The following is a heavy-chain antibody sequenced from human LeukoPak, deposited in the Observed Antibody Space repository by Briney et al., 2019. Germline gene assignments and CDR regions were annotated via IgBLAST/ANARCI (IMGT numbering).Heavy chain of an antibody. V-gene: IGHV4-34*01. CDR2: INHSGST. Sequence: SETLSLTCAVYGGSFSGYYWSWIRQPPGKGLEWIGEINHSGSTNYNPSLKSRVTISVDTSKNQFSLKLSSVTAADTAVYYCARGARAPQHYYYYYMDVWGKGTTVTVSS. J-gene: IGHJ6*03. D-gene: IGHD2-2*01. CDR3: ARGARAPQHYYYYYMDV. CDR1: GGSFSGYY.